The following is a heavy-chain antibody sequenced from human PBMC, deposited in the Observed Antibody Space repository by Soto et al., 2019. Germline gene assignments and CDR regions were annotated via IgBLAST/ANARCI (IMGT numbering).Heavy chain of an antibody. CDR2: ISYDGSNK. Sequence: GGSLRLSCGASGFTFSSYAMHWFRQAPGKGLEWVAVISYDGSNKYYADSVKGRFTISRDNSKNTLYLQMNSLRAEDTAVYYCARDPYCTNGVCYPFDYWGQGTLVTVSS. D-gene: IGHD2-8*01. CDR3: ARDPYCTNGVCYPFDY. V-gene: IGHV3-30-3*01. J-gene: IGHJ4*02. CDR1: GFTFSSYA.